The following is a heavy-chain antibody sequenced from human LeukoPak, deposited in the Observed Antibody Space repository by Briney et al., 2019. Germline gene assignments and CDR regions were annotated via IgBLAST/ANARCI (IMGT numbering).Heavy chain of an antibody. V-gene: IGHV4-59*08. CDR3: ASGLGDGYNFGIDY. J-gene: IGHJ4*02. Sequence: PSETLSLTCTVSGGSISSYYWSWIRQPPGKGLEWIGYIYYSGSTNYNPSLKSRVTISVDTSKNQFSLKLSSVTAADTAVYYCASGLGDGYNFGIDYWGQGTLVTVSS. D-gene: IGHD5-24*01. CDR1: GGSISSYY. CDR2: IYYSGST.